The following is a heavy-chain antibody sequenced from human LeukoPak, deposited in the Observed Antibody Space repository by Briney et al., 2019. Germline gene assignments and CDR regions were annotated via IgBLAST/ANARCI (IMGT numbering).Heavy chain of an antibody. CDR1: GYTFTGYY. D-gene: IGHD3-3*01. J-gene: IGHJ3*02. V-gene: IGHV1-2*02. CDR3: ARAIFSGPSPNDAFDI. CDR2: ITPNSGGT. Sequence: ASVKVSCKASGYTFTGYYIHWVRQAPGQGLEWMGWITPNSGGTNYAQKFQGRVTMTRDTSITTVYMDLSSLRSDDTAVYYCARAIFSGPSPNDAFDIWGQGTMVTVSS.